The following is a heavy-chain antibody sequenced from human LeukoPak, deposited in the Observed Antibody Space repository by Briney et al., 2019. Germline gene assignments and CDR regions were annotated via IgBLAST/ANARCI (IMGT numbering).Heavy chain of an antibody. J-gene: IGHJ4*02. D-gene: IGHD6-19*01. CDR1: GFTVSNNY. CDR2: IFNTGDT. V-gene: IGHV3-53*01. Sequence: GGSLRLSCAASGFTVSNNYMSWVRQAPGKGLEWVSVIFNTGDTFYSDSVKGRFTVSRDYSKNTPYLQMNNLRVDDTAMYYCARDSSGPAFWGQGTLVTVSS. CDR3: ARDSSGPAF.